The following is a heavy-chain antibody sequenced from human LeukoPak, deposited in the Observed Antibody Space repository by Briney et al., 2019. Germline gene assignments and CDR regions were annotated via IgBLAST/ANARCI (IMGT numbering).Heavy chain of an antibody. CDR3: AKDWDWELLIFDY. J-gene: IGHJ4*02. CDR2: ISGSGGSK. Sequence: GSLRLSCAASGFTFSSYAMSWVRQAPGKGLEWVSGISGSGGSKYYADSVKGRFTISRDNSKNKLYLQMNSLRAEDTAIYYCAKDWDWELLIFDYWGQGTLVTVSS. D-gene: IGHD1-26*01. CDR1: GFTFSSYA. V-gene: IGHV3-23*01.